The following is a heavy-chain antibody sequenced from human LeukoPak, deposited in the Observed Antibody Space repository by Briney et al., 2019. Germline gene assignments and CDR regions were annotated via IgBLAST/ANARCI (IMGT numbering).Heavy chain of an antibody. CDR3: ARDQDYYDSSGYYYFDP. V-gene: IGHV1-69*06. CDR2: IIPIFGTA. D-gene: IGHD3-22*01. J-gene: IGHJ4*02. Sequence: GASVKVSCKASGGTFSSYAISWVRQAPGQGLEWMGGIIPIFGTANYAQKFQGRVTITADKSTSTAYMELSRLRSDDTAVYYCARDQDYYDSSGYYYFDPWGQGTLVTVSS. CDR1: GGTFSSYA.